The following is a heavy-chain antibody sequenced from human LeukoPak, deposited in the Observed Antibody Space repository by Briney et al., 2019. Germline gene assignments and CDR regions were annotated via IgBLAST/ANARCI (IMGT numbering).Heavy chain of an antibody. CDR3: ARDLSGVMGYTYGRGIDY. V-gene: IGHV1-8*01. Sequence: GASVKVSCKASGYTFTSYDINWVRQATGQGLEWMGWMNPNSGNTGYAQKFQGRVTMTRNTSISTAYMELSSLRSEDTAVYYCARDLSGVMGYTYGRGIDYWGQGTLVTVSS. CDR1: GYTFTSYD. D-gene: IGHD5-18*01. CDR2: MNPNSGNT. J-gene: IGHJ4*02.